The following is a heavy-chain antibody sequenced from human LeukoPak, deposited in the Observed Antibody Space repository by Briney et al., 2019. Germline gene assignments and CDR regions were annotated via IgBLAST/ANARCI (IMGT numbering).Heavy chain of an antibody. CDR2: IKQDGSEK. CDR1: GFIFSSYW. D-gene: IGHD3-10*02. J-gene: IGHJ6*04. Sequence: GGSLRLSCAASGFIFSSYWMSWVRQAPGKGVEWVANIKQDGSEKYYVDSVKGRFTISRDNAKNSLYLQMNSLRAEDTAVYYCAELGITMIGGVWGKGTTVTISS. CDR3: AELGITMIGGV. V-gene: IGHV3-7*01.